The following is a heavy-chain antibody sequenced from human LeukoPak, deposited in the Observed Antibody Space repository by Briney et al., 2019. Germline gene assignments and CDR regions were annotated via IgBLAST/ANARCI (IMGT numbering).Heavy chain of an antibody. D-gene: IGHD1-7*01. J-gene: IGHJ4*02. CDR2: ISSSSTYI. V-gene: IGHV3-21*01. CDR3: ARAHNWKYGTFDY. Sequence: GGSPRLSRAASGFTFSSYSLNWVRQAPGKGLEWVSCISSSSTYIYYADSVKGRFTISRDNAKNSLYLQMNSLRAEDTAVYYCARAHNWKYGTFDYWGQGTLVTVSS. CDR1: GFTFSSYS.